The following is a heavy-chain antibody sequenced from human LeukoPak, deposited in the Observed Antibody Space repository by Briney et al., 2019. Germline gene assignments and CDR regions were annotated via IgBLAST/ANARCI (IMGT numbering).Heavy chain of an antibody. V-gene: IGHV3-33*08. CDR1: GFTFSNAW. J-gene: IGHJ4*02. CDR2: IWYDGSNK. D-gene: IGHD2-15*01. CDR3: ARSSGALDY. Sequence: GGSLRLSCAASGFTFSNAWMNWVRQAPGKGLEWVAVIWYDGSNKYYADSVKGRFTISRDNSKNTLYLQMNSLRDEDTAVYYCARSSGALDYWGQGTLVTVSS.